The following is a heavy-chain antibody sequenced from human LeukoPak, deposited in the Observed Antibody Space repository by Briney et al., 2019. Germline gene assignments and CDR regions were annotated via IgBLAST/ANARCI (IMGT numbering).Heavy chain of an antibody. D-gene: IGHD2-15*01. V-gene: IGHV4-34*01. CDR2: INQGGST. CDR1: GGSFSGYY. CDR3: AIITGCSGGSCYPNQPFDY. Sequence: PSETLSLTCAVYGGSFSGYYWSWIRQPPGKGREWIGEINQGGSTNYNPSLKSRVTISVDTSKNQFSLKLSSVTAADTAVYYCAIITGCSGGSCYPNQPFDYWGQGTLVTVSS. J-gene: IGHJ4*02.